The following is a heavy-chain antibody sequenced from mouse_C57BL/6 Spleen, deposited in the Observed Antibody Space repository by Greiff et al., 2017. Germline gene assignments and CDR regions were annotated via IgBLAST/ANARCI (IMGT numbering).Heavy chain of an antibody. D-gene: IGHD2-2*01. Sequence: QVQLQQPGAELVRPGSSVKLSCKASGFTFTSYWMNWVKQRPIQGLEWIGNIDSSDSETHYNQTFKDKAILNVDKSSNTAYMQLSSLSSEDSAFYYCARLSIYYGYDEDYWGQGTTLTVSS. V-gene: IGHV1-52*01. CDR2: IDSSDSET. J-gene: IGHJ2*01. CDR3: ARLSIYYGYDEDY. CDR1: GFTFTSYW.